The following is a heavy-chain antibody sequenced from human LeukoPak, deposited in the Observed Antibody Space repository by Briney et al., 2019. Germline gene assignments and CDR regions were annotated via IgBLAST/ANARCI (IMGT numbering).Heavy chain of an antibody. CDR1: GGSISSSGYH. D-gene: IGHD3-3*01. CDR2: IYYSGST. V-gene: IGHV4-61*08. Sequence: PSETLSLTCTVSGGSISSSGYHWSWIRQPPGKGLEWIGYIYYSGSTKYKPSLKSRVTISVDTSKNQFSLKLSSVTAADTAVYYCARGRFLDAFDIWGQGTMVTVSS. CDR3: ARGRFLDAFDI. J-gene: IGHJ3*02.